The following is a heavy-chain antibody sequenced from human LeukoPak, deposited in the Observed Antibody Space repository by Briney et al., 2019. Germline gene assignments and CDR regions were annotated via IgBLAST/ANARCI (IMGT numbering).Heavy chain of an antibody. CDR2: IYHNGDV. CDR3: AREVAAGSYRGFDY. Sequence: SETLSLTCAVSGGSISTDNWWHWIRQSPGKGLEWIAEIYHNGDVHYNPSHKSRVTMSVDTSKNQFSLKVNSVTAADTATYFCAREVAAGSYRGFDYWGQGTLVTVSS. CDR1: GGSISTDNW. J-gene: IGHJ4*01. D-gene: IGHD6-19*01. V-gene: IGHV4-4*02.